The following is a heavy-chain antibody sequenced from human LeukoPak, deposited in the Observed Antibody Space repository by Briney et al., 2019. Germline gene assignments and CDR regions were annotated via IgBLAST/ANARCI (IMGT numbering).Heavy chain of an antibody. V-gene: IGHV3-30*04. CDR3: AKGAFGELWPDY. Sequence: PGRSLRLSCAASGFIFSNYAIHWVRQAPGKGLEWVAVISYDGSNKYYVDSVKGRFTISRDNSKNTLYLRMNSLRAEDTAVYYCAKGAFGELWPDYWGQGTLVTVSS. J-gene: IGHJ4*02. D-gene: IGHD3-10*01. CDR1: GFIFSNYA. CDR2: ISYDGSNK.